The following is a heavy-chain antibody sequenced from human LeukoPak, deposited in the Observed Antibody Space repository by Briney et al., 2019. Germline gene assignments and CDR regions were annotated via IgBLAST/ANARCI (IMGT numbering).Heavy chain of an antibody. V-gene: IGHV1-46*01. CDR3: ARGHIAAAGLDR. CDR2: INPTGGST. D-gene: IGHD6-13*01. J-gene: IGHJ4*02. CDR1: GYTFTGYY. Sequence: ASVKVSCKASGYTFTGYYMHWVRQAPGQGLEWMGLINPTGGSTSYAQKFQGRVTMTRDTSTSTVYMELSSLRSEDTAVYYCARGHIAAAGLDRWGQGTLVTVSS.